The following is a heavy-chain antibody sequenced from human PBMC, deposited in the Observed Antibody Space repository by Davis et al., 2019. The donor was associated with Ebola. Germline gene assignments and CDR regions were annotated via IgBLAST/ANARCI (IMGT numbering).Heavy chain of an antibody. Sequence: PGGSLRLSCAASGFTFSTYVMNWVRQAPGKGLEWVSSISSSSSYIYYAASVKGRFTISRDNAKNSLYLQMNSLRVEDTAVYYCARDGIATFGKVKYYYGMDVWGKGTTATVSS. CDR2: ISSSSSYI. CDR3: ARDGIATFGKVKYYYGMDV. D-gene: IGHD6-13*01. CDR1: GFTFSTYV. V-gene: IGHV3-21*01. J-gene: IGHJ6*04.